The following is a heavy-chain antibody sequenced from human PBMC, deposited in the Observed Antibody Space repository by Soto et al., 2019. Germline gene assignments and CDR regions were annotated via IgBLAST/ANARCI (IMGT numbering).Heavy chain of an antibody. V-gene: IGHV4-31*03. D-gene: IGHD3-3*01. CDR3: ARAEEEYDFWSGFPLVDY. J-gene: IGHJ4*02. CDR1: GGSISSGGYY. CDR2: IYYSGST. Sequence: SETLSLTCTVSGGSISSGGYYWSWIRQHPGKGLEWIGYIYYSGSTYYNPFLKSRVTISVDTSKNQFSLKLSSVTAADTAVYYCARAEEEYDFWSGFPLVDYWGQGTLVTVSS.